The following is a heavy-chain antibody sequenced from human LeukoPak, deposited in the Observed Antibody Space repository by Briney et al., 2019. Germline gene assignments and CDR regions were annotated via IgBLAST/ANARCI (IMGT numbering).Heavy chain of an antibody. CDR1: GYTLTGLS. CDR3: ATRVVPAAINGGYFDY. J-gene: IGHJ4*02. D-gene: IGHD2-2*02. V-gene: IGHV1-24*01. Sequence: ASVKVSCKVSGYTLTGLSMHWVRQAPGKGLEWMGGFDPEDGETIYAQKFQGRVTMTEDTSTDTAYVELSSLRSEDTAVYCCATRVVPAAINGGYFDYWGQGTLVTVSS. CDR2: FDPEDGET.